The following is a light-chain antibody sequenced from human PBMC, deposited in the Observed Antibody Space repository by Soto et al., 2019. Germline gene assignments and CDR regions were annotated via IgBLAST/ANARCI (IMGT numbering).Light chain of an antibody. Sequence: EVVLTQSPATLSLSPGERATLSCRASHTVSNNLAWYQQKLGQAPSLLIYDASTRATGIPARFSGSGSGTEFPLTISSLQAEDSAFYCSQHYTNWPLTFGGGTKVEIK. CDR2: DAS. V-gene: IGKV3-15*01. CDR1: HTVSNN. J-gene: IGKJ4*01. CDR3: QHYTNWPLT.